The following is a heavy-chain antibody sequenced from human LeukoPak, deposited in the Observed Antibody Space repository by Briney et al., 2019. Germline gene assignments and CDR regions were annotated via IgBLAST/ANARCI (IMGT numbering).Heavy chain of an antibody. D-gene: IGHD3-9*01. CDR2: ISGSGGST. CDR1: GFTFSSYA. CDR3: AKDQLRYFDWFNNDFDY. Sequence: GGSLRLSCAASGFTFSSYAMSWVRQAPGKGLEWVSAISGSGGSTYYADSVKGRFTISRDNSKNTLYLQMNSLRAEDTAVYYCAKDQLRYFDWFNNDFDYWGQGTLVTASS. J-gene: IGHJ4*02. V-gene: IGHV3-23*01.